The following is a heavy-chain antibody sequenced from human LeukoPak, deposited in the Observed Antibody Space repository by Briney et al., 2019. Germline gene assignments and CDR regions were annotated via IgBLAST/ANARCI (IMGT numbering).Heavy chain of an antibody. J-gene: IGHJ6*02. CDR3: AKDLGYGDPNYYGMDV. V-gene: IGHV3-23*01. Sequence: GGSLRLSCAASGFTFSSYAMSWVRQAPGKGLEWVSAISGSGGSTYYADSVKGWFTISRDNSKNTLYLQMNSLRAEDTAVYYCAKDLGYGDPNYYGMDVWGQGTTVTVSS. CDR1: GFTFSSYA. CDR2: ISGSGGST. D-gene: IGHD4-17*01.